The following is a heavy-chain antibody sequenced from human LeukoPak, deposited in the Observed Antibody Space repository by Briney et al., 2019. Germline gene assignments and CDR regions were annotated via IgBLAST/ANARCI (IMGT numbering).Heavy chain of an antibody. D-gene: IGHD3-10*01. Sequence: PGGSLRLSCAASGFTFSSYAMHWVRQAPGKGLEYVSAISSNGGSTYYANSVKGRFTISRDNSKNTLYLQMGSPRAEDMAVYYCAVELSGSGWFDYWGQGTLVTVSS. CDR1: GFTFSSYA. J-gene: IGHJ4*02. CDR2: ISSNGGST. CDR3: AVELSGSGWFDY. V-gene: IGHV3-64*01.